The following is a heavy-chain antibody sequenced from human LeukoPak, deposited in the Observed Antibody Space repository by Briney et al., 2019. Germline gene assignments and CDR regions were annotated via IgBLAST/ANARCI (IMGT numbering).Heavy chain of an antibody. CDR3: ARDHCSSTSCYTRGLDY. CDR2: IIPIIGTA. J-gene: IGHJ4*02. V-gene: IGHV1-69*05. Sequence: GASVKVSCKASGGTFSSYAISWVRQAPGQGLEWMGGIIPIIGTANYAQKFQGRVTITTDESTSTAYMELSSLRSEDTAVYYCARDHCSSTSCYTRGLDYWGQGTLVTVSS. CDR1: GGTFSSYA. D-gene: IGHD2-2*01.